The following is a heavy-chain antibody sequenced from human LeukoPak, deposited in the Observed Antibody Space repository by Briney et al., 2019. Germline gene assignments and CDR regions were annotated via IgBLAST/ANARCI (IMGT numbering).Heavy chain of an antibody. D-gene: IGHD6-19*01. CDR3: AKDLPVAAKNYYYYGMDV. J-gene: IGHJ6*02. V-gene: IGHV3-30*18. CDR2: ISYDGSNK. CDR1: GFTFSSYG. Sequence: GGSLRLSCAASGFTFSSYGMHWVRQAPGNGLEWVAVISYDGSNKYYADSVKGRFTISRDNSKNTLYLQMNSLRAEDTAVYYCAKDLPVAAKNYYYYGMDVWGQGTTVTVSS.